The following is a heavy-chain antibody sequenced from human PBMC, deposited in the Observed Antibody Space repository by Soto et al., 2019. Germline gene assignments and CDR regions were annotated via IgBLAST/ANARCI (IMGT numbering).Heavy chain of an antibody. V-gene: IGHV3-33*01. CDR2: IWSDGSNI. D-gene: IGHD6-13*01. CDR1: GFTFSSFG. J-gene: IGHJ4*02. CDR3: ASRGVAAVDFDY. Sequence: QVQLVESGGGVVQPGRSLRLSCAASGFTFSSFGMHWVRQAPGKGLEWVAVIWSDGSNIYYADSVRGRVTISRDNSKNTLYLQMNSLRAEDTAVYYCASRGVAAVDFDYWGQGTLVTVSS.